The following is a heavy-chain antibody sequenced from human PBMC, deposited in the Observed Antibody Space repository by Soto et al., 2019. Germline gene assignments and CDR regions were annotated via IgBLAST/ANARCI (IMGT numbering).Heavy chain of an antibody. Sequence: QVQLQESGPGLVKPSETLSLTCTVSGGSISSYYWSWIRQPPGKGLEWIGYIYYSGSTNYNPSLKSRVTISVDTSKNQFSLKLSSVTAADTAVYYCAREGTRKRITMVRGVTPSWYFDLWGRGTLVTVSS. D-gene: IGHD3-10*01. CDR1: GGSISSYY. CDR2: IYYSGST. J-gene: IGHJ2*01. CDR3: AREGTRKRITMVRGVTPSWYFDL. V-gene: IGHV4-59*01.